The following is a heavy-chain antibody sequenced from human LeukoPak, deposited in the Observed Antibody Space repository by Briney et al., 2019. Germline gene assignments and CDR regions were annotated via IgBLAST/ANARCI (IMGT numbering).Heavy chain of an antibody. CDR2: INPNSGGT. CDR3: ARAWGSGSYGGKH. Sequence: ASVKVSCKASGYNFIDYYLHWVRQAPGQGLEWLGWINPNSGGTDYAQRFQGRVTLTRDTSIGTAYMELSSLTSDDTAVYYCARAWGSGSYGGKHWGQGGLVTVTS. V-gene: IGHV1-2*02. CDR1: GYNFIDYY. J-gene: IGHJ1*01. D-gene: IGHD1-26*01.